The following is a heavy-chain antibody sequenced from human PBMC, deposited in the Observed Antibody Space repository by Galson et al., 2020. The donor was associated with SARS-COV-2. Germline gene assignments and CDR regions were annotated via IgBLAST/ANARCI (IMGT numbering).Heavy chain of an antibody. D-gene: IGHD3-10*01. Sequence: GESLKISCQASGYTFTGYYMHWVRQAPGQGLEWMGWINPNSGGTNYAQKFQGRVTLTRDTSINTAHMELSSLTSDDTAMYFCATNRGPGSYSGLDDWGQGTLVPVSS. J-gene: IGHJ4*02. CDR2: INPNSGGT. CDR3: ATNRGPGSYSGLDD. V-gene: IGHV1-2*02. CDR1: GYTFTGYY.